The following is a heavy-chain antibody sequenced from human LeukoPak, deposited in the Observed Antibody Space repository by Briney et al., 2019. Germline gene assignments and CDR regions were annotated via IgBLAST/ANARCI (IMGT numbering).Heavy chain of an antibody. V-gene: IGHV3-49*04. D-gene: IGHD2-2*01. J-gene: IGHJ4*02. CDR3: TSGYLPTHHPPDYCSSTSCYEVDY. CDR2: IRSKAYGGTT. CDR1: GFTFGDYA. Sequence: PGGSLRLSCTASGFTFGDYAMSWVRQAPGKGLEWVGFIRSKAYGGTTEYAASVKGRFTISRDDSKSIAYLQMNSLKTEDTAVYYCTSGYLPTHHPPDYCSSTSCYEVDYWGQGTLVTVSS.